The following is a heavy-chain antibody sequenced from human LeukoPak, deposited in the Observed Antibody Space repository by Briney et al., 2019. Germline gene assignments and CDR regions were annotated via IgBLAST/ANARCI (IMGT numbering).Heavy chain of an antibody. CDR3: ARTSTSGSYYPDY. D-gene: IGHD1-26*01. Sequence: PGRSLRLSCAASGFTFSSYGTHWVRQAPGKGLEWVAVISYDGSNKYYADSVKGRFTISRDNSKNTLYLQMNSLRAEDTAVYYCARTSTSGSYYPDYWGQGTLVTVSS. CDR2: ISYDGSNK. J-gene: IGHJ4*02. V-gene: IGHV3-30*03. CDR1: GFTFSSYG.